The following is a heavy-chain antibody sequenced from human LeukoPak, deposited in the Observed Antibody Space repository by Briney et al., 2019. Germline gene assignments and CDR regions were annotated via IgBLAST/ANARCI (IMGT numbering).Heavy chain of an antibody. J-gene: IGHJ4*02. CDR1: GFSFSNYR. Sequence: GGSLRLSCAASGFSFSNYRMNWVRQAPGKGLEWVSSISSNGDYIYYADSVKGRFTMSRDNAKNSLYLQLSSLRAEDTAVYYCARVSSGWYVDYWGQGTLVTVSS. CDR2: ISSNGDYI. V-gene: IGHV3-21*01. CDR3: ARVSSGWYVDY. D-gene: IGHD6-19*01.